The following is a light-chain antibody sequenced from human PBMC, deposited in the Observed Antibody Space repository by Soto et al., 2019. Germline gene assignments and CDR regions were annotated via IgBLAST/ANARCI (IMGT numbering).Light chain of an antibody. Sequence: SVLTQPPSVSGTPGQGVTISCSGSTSNIGENSVGWFQQLPGTAPKVVIYVTNKRPSGVPDRFSGSKSGTSAYLAISGLQSEDEADYYCAAWDGSLNGHVFGTGTKLTVL. CDR2: VTN. J-gene: IGLJ1*01. CDR1: TSNIGENS. CDR3: AAWDGSLNGHV. V-gene: IGLV1-44*01.